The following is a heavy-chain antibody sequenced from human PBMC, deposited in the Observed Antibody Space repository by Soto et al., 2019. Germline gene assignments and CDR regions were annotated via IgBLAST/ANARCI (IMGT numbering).Heavy chain of an antibody. Sequence: EVQLLESGGGLVQPGWSLRLSCAASGFTFSSYAMSWVRQAPGKGLEWVSAISGSGDSTYYADSVKGRFTISRDNSKNTLYLQLNSLRAEDTAVYYCAKDASDSSSFDYWGQGTLVTVSS. CDR2: ISGSGDST. V-gene: IGHV3-23*01. CDR3: AKDASDSSSFDY. CDR1: GFTFSSYA. J-gene: IGHJ4*02. D-gene: IGHD6-6*01.